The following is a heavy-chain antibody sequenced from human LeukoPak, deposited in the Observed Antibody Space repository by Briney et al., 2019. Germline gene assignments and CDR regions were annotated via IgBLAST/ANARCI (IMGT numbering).Heavy chain of an antibody. CDR1: GFTLSSYS. D-gene: IGHD6-19*01. J-gene: IGHJ4*02. Sequence: PGGSLRLSCAASGFTLSSYSMNWVRRAPGKGLEWVSSISSSSSYIYYADSVKGRFTISRDNAKNSLYLQMNSLRAEDTAVYYCARVVSIAVAGTAMDYWGQGTLVTVSS. CDR2: ISSSSSYI. CDR3: ARVVSIAVAGTAMDY. V-gene: IGHV3-21*01.